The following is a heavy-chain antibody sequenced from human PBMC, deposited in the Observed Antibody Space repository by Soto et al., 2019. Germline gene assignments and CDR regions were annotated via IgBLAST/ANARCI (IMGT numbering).Heavy chain of an antibody. CDR1: GFTFSSYE. J-gene: IGHJ6*02. D-gene: IGHD2-21*01. CDR3: ARDQEAGSFFPYSYGMDV. V-gene: IGHV3-48*03. Sequence: GGSLRLSCATSGFTFSSYEMNWVRQAPGKGLEWVSYISSSGSTIYYADSVKGRFTISRDNAKNSLYLQMDSLRAEDTAVYYCARDQEAGSFFPYSYGMDVWGQGPTVTVSS. CDR2: ISSSGSTI.